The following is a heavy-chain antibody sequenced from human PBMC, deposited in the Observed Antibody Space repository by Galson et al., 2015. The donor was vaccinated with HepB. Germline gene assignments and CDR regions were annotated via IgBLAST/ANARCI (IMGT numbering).Heavy chain of an antibody. CDR2: ISAYNGNT. Sequence: SVKVSCKASGYTFTSYGISWVRQAPGQGLEWIGWISAYNGNTNYAQKLQGRVTMTTDTSTSTAYMELRSLRSDDTAVYYCARDRIFYCGGDCYSDYWGQGTLVTVSS. D-gene: IGHD2-21*02. CDR1: GYTFTSYG. V-gene: IGHV1-18*01. J-gene: IGHJ4*02. CDR3: ARDRIFYCGGDCYSDY.